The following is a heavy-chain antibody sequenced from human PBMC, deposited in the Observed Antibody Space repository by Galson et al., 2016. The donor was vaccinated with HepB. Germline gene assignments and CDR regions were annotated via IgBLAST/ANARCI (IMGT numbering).Heavy chain of an antibody. CDR3: ARVGVTTDY. V-gene: IGHV3-7*01. CDR2: IKSDGSEK. D-gene: IGHD4-17*01. Sequence: SLRLSCAASGFTFSSFWMSWVRQAPGKGLEWVANIKSDGSEKHYVDSVKGRFTISRDNAQNSLYLQMNSLRVEDTAVYYCARVGVTTDYWGQGTLVTVSS. J-gene: IGHJ4*02. CDR1: GFTFSSFW.